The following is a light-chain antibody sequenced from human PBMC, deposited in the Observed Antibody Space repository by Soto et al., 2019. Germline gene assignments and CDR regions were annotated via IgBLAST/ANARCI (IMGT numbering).Light chain of an antibody. Sequence: QAVVTQPPSASGTPGQRVSISCSGSNSNIGSKYVYWYQQLPGTAPKLLMYRNNQRPSGVPDRFSGSKSGTSASLAISGLRYEDEADYYCAAWDNNLGGPAFGGGTKLTVL. CDR1: NSNIGSKY. J-gene: IGLJ2*01. CDR3: AAWDNNLGGPA. CDR2: RNN. V-gene: IGLV1-47*01.